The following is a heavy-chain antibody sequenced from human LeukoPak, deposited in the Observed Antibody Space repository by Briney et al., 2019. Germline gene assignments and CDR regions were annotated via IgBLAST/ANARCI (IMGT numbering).Heavy chain of an antibody. D-gene: IGHD6-19*01. CDR1: DDSISIDF. CDR3: ARLPDVSGWPFDY. J-gene: IGHJ4*02. Sequence: SETLSLTCTASDDSISIDFWTWIRQPPGKGLEWIWYIRYSGRTEYNPSLKSRVTISIQTSKNQFSLKLTSVTAADTAIYYCARLPDVSGWPFDYWGQGILVTVSS. CDR2: IRYSGRT. V-gene: IGHV4-59*01.